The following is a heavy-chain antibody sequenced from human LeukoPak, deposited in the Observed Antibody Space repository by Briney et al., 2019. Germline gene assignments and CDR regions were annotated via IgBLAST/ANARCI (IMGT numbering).Heavy chain of an antibody. CDR1: GFTFSSYG. J-gene: IGHJ3*02. V-gene: IGHV3-33*01. D-gene: IGHD2-2*01. CDR3: ARDGGIVVVPAATYNWNSLDI. Sequence: PGRSLRLSCAASGFTFSSYGMHWVRQAPGKGLEWVAVTWYDGSNKYYADSVKGRFTISRDNSKNTLYLQMNSLRAEDTAVYYCARDGGIVVVPAATYNWNSLDIWGQGTMVTVSS. CDR2: TWYDGSNK.